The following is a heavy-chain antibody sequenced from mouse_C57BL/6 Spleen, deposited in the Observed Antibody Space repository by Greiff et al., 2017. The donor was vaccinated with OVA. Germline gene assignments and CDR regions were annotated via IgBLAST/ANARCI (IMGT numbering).Heavy chain of an antibody. J-gene: IGHJ1*03. D-gene: IGHD2-4*01. CDR2: IYPGSGNT. CDR1: GYTFTDYY. V-gene: IGHV1-76*01. Sequence: QVQLQQSGAELVRPGASVKLSCKASGYTFTDYYINWVKQRPGQGLEWIARIYPGSGNTYYNEKFKGKATLTAEKSSSTAYMQLSSLTSEDSAVYFCARTYDYDWYFDVWGTGTTVTVSS. CDR3: ARTYDYDWYFDV.